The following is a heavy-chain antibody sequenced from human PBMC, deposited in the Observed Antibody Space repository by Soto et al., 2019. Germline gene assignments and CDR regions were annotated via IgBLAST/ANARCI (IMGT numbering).Heavy chain of an antibody. D-gene: IGHD3-16*02. CDR3: TRDKRLSRLGELSFAKIYYYYGMDV. CDR1: GFPFGDYA. V-gene: IGHV3-49*05. CDR2: IRSKAYGGTT. Sequence: VQLVESGGGWVKPGRSRRLSCTASGFPFGDYAMSWFRQAPGKGLEWVGFIRSKAYGGTTEYAASVKGRFTISRDDSKSIAYLQMNSLKTEDTAVYYCTRDKRLSRLGELSFAKIYYYYGMDVWGQGTTVTVSS. J-gene: IGHJ6*02.